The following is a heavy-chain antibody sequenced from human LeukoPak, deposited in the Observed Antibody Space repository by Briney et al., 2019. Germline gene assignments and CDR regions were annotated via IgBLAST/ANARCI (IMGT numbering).Heavy chain of an antibody. Sequence: SETLSLTCTVSGGPINSGDYYWSWIRQAPGRGLEWIGYIYYSGSTNYNPSLKSRVTISVDTSKNQFSLKLSSVTAADTAVYYCAREFSSWYTFDYWGQGTLVTVSS. CDR1: GGPINSGDYY. CDR2: IYYSGST. D-gene: IGHD6-13*01. V-gene: IGHV4-30-4*01. J-gene: IGHJ4*02. CDR3: AREFSSWYTFDY.